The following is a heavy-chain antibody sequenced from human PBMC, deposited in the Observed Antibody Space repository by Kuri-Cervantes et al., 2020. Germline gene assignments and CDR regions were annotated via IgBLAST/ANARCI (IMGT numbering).Heavy chain of an antibody. J-gene: IGHJ4*02. D-gene: IGHD3-3*01. CDR3: ARVRAYYYDY. Sequence: SLKISCAASGFTFSNAWMSWVRQAPGKGLEWVGHTRNKAKSYTPEYAASVKDRFTISRDDSKNSLYLQMNSLKTEDTAVYYCARVRAYYYDYWGQGTLVTVSS. CDR2: TRNKAKSYTP. V-gene: IGHV3-72*01. CDR1: GFTFSNAW.